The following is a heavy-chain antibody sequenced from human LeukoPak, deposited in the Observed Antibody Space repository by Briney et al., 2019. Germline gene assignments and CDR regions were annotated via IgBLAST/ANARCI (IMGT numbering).Heavy chain of an antibody. J-gene: IGHJ4*02. CDR1: GGPKSSSSYL. Sequence: SETLSLPCTVSGGPKSSSSYLWRWVRQPPAEVVGRNGSNYYCGRPYYNPALKSQVTICVYTSKNQSSLKLSSVTAADTDVYYCARLSPIMVEDLFGFRNFGFDYWGQGTLVTVSS. V-gene: IGHV4-39*01. CDR3: ARLSPIMVEDLFGFRNFGFDY. CDR2: NYYCGRP. D-gene: IGHD3-10*01.